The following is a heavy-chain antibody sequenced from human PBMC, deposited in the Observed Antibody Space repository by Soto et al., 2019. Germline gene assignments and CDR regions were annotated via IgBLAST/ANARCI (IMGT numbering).Heavy chain of an antibody. CDR1: GFTFNTYG. CDR3: ARADCTGAYCYSWPFNYGVDV. D-gene: IGHD2-15*01. CDR2: IWYDGSNK. Sequence: QVQLVESGGGVVQPGGSLRLSCTTSGFTFNTYGMHWVRQAPGKGLEWVAIIWYDGSNKYYADSVKCRFTISRDNSKNTLYLQMTSLRAEDTALYYCARADCTGAYCYSWPFNYGVDVWGQGTTVTVSS. V-gene: IGHV3-33*08. J-gene: IGHJ6*02.